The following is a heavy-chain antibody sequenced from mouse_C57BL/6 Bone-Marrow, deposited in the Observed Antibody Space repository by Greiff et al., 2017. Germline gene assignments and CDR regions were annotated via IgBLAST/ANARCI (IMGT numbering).Heavy chain of an antibody. CDR1: GYTFTSYW. Sequence: VKLQQPGAELVKPGASVKLSCKASGYTFTSYWMHWVKQRPGQGLEWIGMIHPNSGSTNYNEKFKSKATLTVDKSSSTAYMQLSGLTSEDSAVYYCERWSSSSHWYFDVWGTGTTVTVSS. CDR3: ERWSSSSHWYFDV. CDR2: IHPNSGST. V-gene: IGHV1-64*01. J-gene: IGHJ1*03. D-gene: IGHD1-1*01.